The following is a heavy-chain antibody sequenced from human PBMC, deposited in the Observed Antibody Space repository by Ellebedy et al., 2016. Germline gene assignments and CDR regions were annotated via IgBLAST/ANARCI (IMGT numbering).Heavy chain of an antibody. CDR3: ARDPGYSSSWSLDYFDY. CDR2: IIPIFGTA. Sequence: SVKVSCXASGGTFSSYAISWVRQAPGQGLEWMGGIIPIFGTANYAQKFQGRVTITADESTSTAYMELSSLRSEDTAVYYCARDPGYSSSWSLDYFDYWGQGTLVTVSS. CDR1: GGTFSSYA. D-gene: IGHD6-13*01. V-gene: IGHV1-69*13. J-gene: IGHJ4*02.